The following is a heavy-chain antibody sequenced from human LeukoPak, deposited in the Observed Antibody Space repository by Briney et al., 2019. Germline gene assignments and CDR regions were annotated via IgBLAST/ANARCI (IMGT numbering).Heavy chain of an antibody. CDR2: ISGYTGNT. CDR3: ARSSWFGGRSEWRWFDP. Sequence: ASVKVSCKASGYTFSSYGISWVRQAPGQGLGWMGWISGYTGNTNYAQNLQGRVTMTTDTSTSTAYMELRSLRSDDTALYYCARSSWFGGRSEWRWFDPWGQGTLVTVSS. J-gene: IGHJ5*02. V-gene: IGHV1-18*01. D-gene: IGHD3-10*01. CDR1: GYTFSSYG.